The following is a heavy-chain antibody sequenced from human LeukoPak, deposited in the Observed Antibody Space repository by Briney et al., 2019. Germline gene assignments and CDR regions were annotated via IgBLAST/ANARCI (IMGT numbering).Heavy chain of an antibody. V-gene: IGHV3-13*01. J-gene: IGHJ2*01. D-gene: IGHD6-19*01. Sequence: GGSLRLSCAASGFTFSSYDMHWVRHATGEGLEWVSAIGTAADTYYSGSVKGRFTISRDNAKDSSYLQMNNLKAEDTAVYYCARGSRAVRWYFDLWGRGTLVTVSS. CDR1: GFTFSSYD. CDR3: ARGSRAVRWYFDL. CDR2: IGTAADT.